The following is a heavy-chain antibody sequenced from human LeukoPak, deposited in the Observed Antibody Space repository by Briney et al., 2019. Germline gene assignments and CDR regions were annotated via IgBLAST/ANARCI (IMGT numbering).Heavy chain of an antibody. CDR3: ARGEYNWNYYFDY. Sequence: ASVKVSCKVSGYTLTELSMHWVRQAPGKGLEWMGWINPNSGGTNYAQKFQGRVTMTRDMSTSTVYMELSSLRSEDTAVYYCARGEYNWNYYFDYWGQGTLVTVSS. V-gene: IGHV1-2*02. D-gene: IGHD1-7*01. CDR2: INPNSGGT. J-gene: IGHJ4*02. CDR1: GYTLTELS.